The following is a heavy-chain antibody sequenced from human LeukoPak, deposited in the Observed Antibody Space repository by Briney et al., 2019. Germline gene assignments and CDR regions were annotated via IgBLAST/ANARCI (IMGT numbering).Heavy chain of an antibody. CDR2: ISAYNGNT. J-gene: IGHJ4*02. Sequence: ASVKVSCKASGYTFTSYGISWVRQAPGQGLEWMGWISAYNGNTNYAQKLQGRVTITADESTSTAYMELSSLRSEDTAVYYCARGSGYYGSGSYDYWGQGTLVTVSS. D-gene: IGHD3-10*01. CDR3: ARGSGYYGSGSYDY. V-gene: IGHV1-18*01. CDR1: GYTFTSYG.